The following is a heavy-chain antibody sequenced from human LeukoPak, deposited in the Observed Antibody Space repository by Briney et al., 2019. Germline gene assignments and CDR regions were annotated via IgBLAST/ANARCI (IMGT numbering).Heavy chain of an antibody. J-gene: IGHJ4*02. CDR1: GFIVSSNY. CDR2: IYSGGST. CDR3: IGSGSTFDY. D-gene: IGHD2-15*01. V-gene: IGHV3-53*01. Sequence: GGSLRLSCAASGFIVSSNYMYWVRQAPGKGLEWVSVIYSGGSTYYADSVKGRFTISRHNSKNTLYPQMNSLRAEDTAVYYCIGSGSTFDYWGQGTLVTVSS.